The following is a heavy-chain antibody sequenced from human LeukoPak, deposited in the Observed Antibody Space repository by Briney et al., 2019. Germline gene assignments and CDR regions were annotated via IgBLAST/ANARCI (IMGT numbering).Heavy chain of an antibody. V-gene: IGHV3-64*01. D-gene: IGHD6-6*01. CDR1: GFTFGNYA. J-gene: IGHJ4*02. CDR3: ASGFGSSLEDYFDY. CDR2: ISNNGGST. Sequence: PGGSLRLSCAASGFTFGNYAMHWVRQAPGKGLEYVSGISNNGGSTYYANSVKGRFTTSRDNSKNTLYLQMGSLRAEDMAVYFCASGFGSSLEDYFDYWGQGTLVTVSS.